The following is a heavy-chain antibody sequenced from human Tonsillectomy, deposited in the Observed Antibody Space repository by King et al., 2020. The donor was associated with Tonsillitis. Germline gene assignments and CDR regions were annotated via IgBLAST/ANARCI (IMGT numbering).Heavy chain of an antibody. V-gene: IGHV6-1*01. CDR2: TYYRSKWYN. CDR3: AMEPDSSGYYGLDY. D-gene: IGHD3-22*01. J-gene: IGHJ4*02. Sequence: VQLQQSCPGLVPPSQTLSLTCAISGDYVPSNSAAWNWIRQSPSRGLEWLGRTYYRSKWYNDYAVSVKSRITINPDTSKNQFSLQLNSVTPEDTAVYYCAMEPDSSGYYGLDYWGQGTLVTVSS. CDR1: GDYVPSNSAA.